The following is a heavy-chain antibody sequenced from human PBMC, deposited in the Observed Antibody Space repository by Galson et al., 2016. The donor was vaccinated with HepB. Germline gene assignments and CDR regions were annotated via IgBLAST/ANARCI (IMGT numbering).Heavy chain of an antibody. D-gene: IGHD3-16*01. Sequence: SVKVSCKASGYTFTGHNINWVRQATGQGLEWMGWVNPNSGYTAYAQQFQGRVTMTRMTSTSTAYMELTSLKSEDTAVYYCARGALRYGGYGMDGWGQGTTVTVSS. V-gene: IGHV1-8*01. CDR3: ARGALRYGGYGMDG. J-gene: IGHJ6*02. CDR2: VNPNSGYT. CDR1: GYTFTGHN.